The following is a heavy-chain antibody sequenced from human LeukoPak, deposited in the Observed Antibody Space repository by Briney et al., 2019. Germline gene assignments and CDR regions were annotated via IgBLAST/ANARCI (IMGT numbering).Heavy chain of an antibody. Sequence: PGGSLRLSCAASGFTFSSYATHWVRQAPGKGLEWVAVISYDGSNKYYADSVKGRFTISRDNSKNTLYLQMNSLRAEDTAVYYCARGRIVIAPHDYWGQGTLVTVSS. D-gene: IGHD3-22*01. J-gene: IGHJ4*02. CDR3: ARGRIVIAPHDY. CDR2: ISYDGSNK. V-gene: IGHV3-30-3*01. CDR1: GFTFSSYA.